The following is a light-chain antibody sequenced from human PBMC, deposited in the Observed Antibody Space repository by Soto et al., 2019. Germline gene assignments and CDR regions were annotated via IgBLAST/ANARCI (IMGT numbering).Light chain of an antibody. Sequence: QSVLTQPPSASGTPGQRVTISCSESSSNIGSNYVYWYQQLPGTAPKLLIYRNNQRPSGVPDRFSGSKSGTSASLAISGLRSEDEADYYCAAWDDSLSGPAVFGGGTQLTVL. CDR2: RNN. J-gene: IGLJ7*01. V-gene: IGLV1-47*01. CDR3: AAWDDSLSGPAV. CDR1: SSNIGSNY.